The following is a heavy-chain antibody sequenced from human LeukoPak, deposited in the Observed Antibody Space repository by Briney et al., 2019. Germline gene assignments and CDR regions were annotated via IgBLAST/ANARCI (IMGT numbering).Heavy chain of an antibody. J-gene: IGHJ4*02. CDR1: GGSFSGYY. CDR3: ARGLLSGYSSGDYDY. Sequence: PSETLSLTCAVYGGSFSGYYWSWIRQPPGKGLEWIGEINHSGSTNYNPSLKSRVTISVDTSKNQFSLKLSSVTAADTAVYYCARGLLSGYSSGDYDYWGQGTLVTVSS. V-gene: IGHV4-34*01. D-gene: IGHD6-19*01. CDR2: INHSGST.